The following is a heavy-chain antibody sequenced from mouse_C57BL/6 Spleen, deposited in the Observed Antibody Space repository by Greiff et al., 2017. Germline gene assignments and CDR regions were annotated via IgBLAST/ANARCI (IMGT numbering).Heavy chain of an antibody. CDR1: GYTFTDYY. V-gene: IGHV1-19*01. CDR2: INPYNGGT. D-gene: IGHD1-1*01. J-gene: IGHJ2*01. Sequence: VQLQQSGPVLVKPGASVKMSCKASGYTFTDYYMNWVKQSHGKSLEWIGVINPYNGGTSYNQKFKGKATLTVDKSSSTAYMELNSLTSEDSAVYYCARHHYYGSSPYYFDYWGQDTTLTVSS. CDR3: ARHHYYGSSPYYFDY.